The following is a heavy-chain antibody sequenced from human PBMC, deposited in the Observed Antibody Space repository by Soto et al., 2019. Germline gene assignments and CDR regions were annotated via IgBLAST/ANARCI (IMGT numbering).Heavy chain of an antibody. J-gene: IGHJ4*02. CDR3: AKDSRTYGDYPYYFDY. CDR1: GFTFSSYA. CDR2: ISGSGGST. Sequence: EVQLLESGGGLVQPGGSLRLSCAASGFTFSSYAMSWVRQAPGKGLEWVSAISGSGGSTYYADSVKGRFTISRDNSKNTLYLQMNSLRAEDTAVYYCAKDSRTYGDYPYYFDYWGQGTLVTVSS. D-gene: IGHD4-17*01. V-gene: IGHV3-23*01.